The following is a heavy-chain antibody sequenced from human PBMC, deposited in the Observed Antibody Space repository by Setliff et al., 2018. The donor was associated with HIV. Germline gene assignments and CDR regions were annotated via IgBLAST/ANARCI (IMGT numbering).Heavy chain of an antibody. V-gene: IGHV1-69*05. Sequence: ASVKVSCKASGGTFSSYAISWVRQAPGQGLEWMGGIIPIYGTANYAQKFQGRVTITTDESTSTAYMDLSSLRSEDTAVYYCARDSGVSSGWKNWFDSWGQGTLVTVSS. CDR2: IIPIYGTA. CDR3: ARDSGVSSGWKNWFDS. CDR1: GGTFSSYA. D-gene: IGHD6-19*01. J-gene: IGHJ5*01.